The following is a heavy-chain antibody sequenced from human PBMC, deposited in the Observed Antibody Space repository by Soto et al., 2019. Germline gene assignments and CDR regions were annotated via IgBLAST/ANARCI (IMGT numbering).Heavy chain of an antibody. Sequence: SETLSLTCAVYGGSFSGYYWSWIRQPPGKGLEWIGEINHSGSTSYNPSLKSRVTISVDTSKNQFSLKLSSVTAADTAVYYCAVEEDTAMVRFYYWGQGTLVTVSS. J-gene: IGHJ4*02. D-gene: IGHD5-18*01. CDR1: GGSFSGYY. CDR2: INHSGST. CDR3: AVEEDTAMVRFYY. V-gene: IGHV4-34*01.